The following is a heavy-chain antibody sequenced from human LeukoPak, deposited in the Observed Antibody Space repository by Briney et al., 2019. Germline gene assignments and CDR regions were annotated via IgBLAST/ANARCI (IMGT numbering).Heavy chain of an antibody. Sequence: SETLSLTCTVSGGSISSYYWSWIRQPAGKGLEWIGRIYTSGSTNYNPSLKSRVTMSVDTSKNQFSLKLSSVTAADTAVYYCARDAFTMVRGVIFDYMDVWGKGTTATVSS. V-gene: IGHV4-4*07. CDR2: IYTSGST. D-gene: IGHD3-10*01. J-gene: IGHJ6*03. CDR1: GGSISSYY. CDR3: ARDAFTMVRGVIFDYMDV.